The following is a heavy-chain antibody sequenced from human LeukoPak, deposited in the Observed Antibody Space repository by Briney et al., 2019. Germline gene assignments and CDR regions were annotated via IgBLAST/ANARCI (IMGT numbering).Heavy chain of an antibody. J-gene: IGHJ5*02. V-gene: IGHV3-23*01. CDR3: AKGMSWFDP. Sequence: GGSLRLSCAASGFTFNCYGMTWVRQAPGKGLEWVSSISGSGGSTYYADSVKGRFTISRDNSENTVYLQMNSLRAEDTAVYYCAKGMSWFDPWGQGTLVTVSS. CDR2: ISGSGGST. CDR1: GFTFNCYG.